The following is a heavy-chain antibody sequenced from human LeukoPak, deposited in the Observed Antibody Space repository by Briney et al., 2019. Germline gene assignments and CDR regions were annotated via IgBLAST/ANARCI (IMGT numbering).Heavy chain of an antibody. CDR1: GFTFGSYS. Sequence: GGSLRLSCAASGFTFGSYSMNWVRQAPGKGLEWISYISGGSDTLSYSDSVKGRFTISRDNAKNSLYLQMNSLRDEDTAVYYCARDTVYASDIWGQATMVTVSS. CDR3: ARDTVYASDI. CDR2: ISGGSDTL. J-gene: IGHJ3*02. V-gene: IGHV3-48*02. D-gene: IGHD4-11*01.